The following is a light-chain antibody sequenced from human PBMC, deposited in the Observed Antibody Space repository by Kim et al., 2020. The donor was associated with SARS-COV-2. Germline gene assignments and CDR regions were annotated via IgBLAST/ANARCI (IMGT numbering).Light chain of an antibody. Sequence: SPGERATLSCGASQTASGRYLAWYQQKLGLAPRLLIYDASTRATGIPDRFSGSGSGTDFTLTISRLEPEDFAVYYCQQYGISPFTFGPGTKVDIK. J-gene: IGKJ3*01. CDR2: DAS. CDR1: QTASGRY. CDR3: QQYGISPFT. V-gene: IGKV3D-20*01.